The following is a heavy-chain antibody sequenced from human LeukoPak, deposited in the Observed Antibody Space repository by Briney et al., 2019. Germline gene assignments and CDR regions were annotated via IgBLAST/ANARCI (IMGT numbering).Heavy chain of an antibody. CDR2: INPNSGGT. Sequence: EASVKVSCKASGYTFTGYYMHWVRQPPGQGLEWMGWINPNSGGTNYAQKVQGRVTMTRDTSISTAYMELSRLRSDDTAVYYCARREVPNYYYGMDVWGQGTTVTVSS. CDR3: ARREVPNYYYGMDV. D-gene: IGHD1-1*01. CDR1: GYTFTGYY. V-gene: IGHV1-2*02. J-gene: IGHJ6*02.